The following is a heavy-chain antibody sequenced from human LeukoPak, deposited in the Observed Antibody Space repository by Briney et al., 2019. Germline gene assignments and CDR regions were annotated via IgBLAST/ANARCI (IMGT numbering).Heavy chain of an antibody. J-gene: IGHJ4*02. CDR2: IYYSGST. Sequence: SETLSLTCTVSGGSIISYYWNWIRQSPGKGLEWIGYIYYSGSTNYNPSLKSRVTISVDTSKNQFSLKLSSVTAADTAIYYCARGWVSDGRFDYWGQGTLVTVSS. V-gene: IGHV4-59*01. CDR1: GGSIISYY. D-gene: IGHD5-24*01. CDR3: ARGWVSDGRFDY.